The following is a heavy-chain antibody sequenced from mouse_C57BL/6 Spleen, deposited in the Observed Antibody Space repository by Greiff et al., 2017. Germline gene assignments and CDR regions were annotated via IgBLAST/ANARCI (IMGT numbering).Heavy chain of an antibody. CDR3: TSYYSNLPWFAY. CDR1: GFNIKDYY. V-gene: IGHV14-1*01. CDR2: IDPEDGDT. D-gene: IGHD2-5*01. J-gene: IGHJ3*01. Sequence: VQLKQSGAELVRPGASVKLSCTASGFNIKDYYMHWVKQRPEQGLEWIGRIDPEDGDTEYAQKFQGKATMTADTSSNTAYLQRSILTSEDTAVYYCTSYYSNLPWFAYWGQGTLVTVSA.